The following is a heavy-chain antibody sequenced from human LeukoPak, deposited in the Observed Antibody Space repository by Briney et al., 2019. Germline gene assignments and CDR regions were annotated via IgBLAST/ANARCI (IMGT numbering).Heavy chain of an antibody. CDR2: ISYDGSDK. J-gene: IGHJ4*02. Sequence: AGGSLRLSCAASGFTFTTYGMHWVRQAPGKGLQWVAAISYDGSDKYYADSVKGRFTISRDNSKNTLYLQMNSLRTEDTAVYYCARVGRFKTSVAGNPVGFDYWGQGTLVTVSS. CDR1: GFTFTTYG. D-gene: IGHD6-19*01. CDR3: ARVGRFKTSVAGNPVGFDY. V-gene: IGHV3-30*03.